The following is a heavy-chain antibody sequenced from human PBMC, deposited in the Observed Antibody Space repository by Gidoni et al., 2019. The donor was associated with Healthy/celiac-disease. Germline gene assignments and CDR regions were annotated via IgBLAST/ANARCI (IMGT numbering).Heavy chain of an antibody. D-gene: IGHD6-13*01. J-gene: IGHJ3*02. CDR3: ARCPRLPWYSSSSGAFDI. Sequence: STNYNPSLKSRVTISVDTSKNQFSLKLSSVTAADTAVYYCARCPRLPWYSSSSGAFDIWGQGTMVTVSS. V-gene: IGHV4-59*01. CDR2: ST.